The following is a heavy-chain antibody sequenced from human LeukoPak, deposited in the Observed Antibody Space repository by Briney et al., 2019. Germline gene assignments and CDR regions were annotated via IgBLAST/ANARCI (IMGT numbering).Heavy chain of an antibody. CDR1: GGSISSYY. CDR3: ARDAYYYDSSGSRHAFDI. Sequence: SETLSLTCTVSGGSISSYYWSWIRHPQGKGLERIGYIYYSGSTNYNPSLKSRVTISVDTSKNQFSLKLSSVTAADTAVYYCARDAYYYDSSGSRHAFDIWGQGTMVTVSS. V-gene: IGHV4-59*01. CDR2: IYYSGST. J-gene: IGHJ3*02. D-gene: IGHD3-22*01.